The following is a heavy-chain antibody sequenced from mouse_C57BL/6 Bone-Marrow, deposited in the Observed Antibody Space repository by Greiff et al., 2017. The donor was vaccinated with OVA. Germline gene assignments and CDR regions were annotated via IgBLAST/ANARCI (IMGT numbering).Heavy chain of an antibody. D-gene: IGHD2-5*01. Sequence: QVQLQQSGAELVRPGASVTLSCKASGYTFTDYEMPWVKQTPVHGLEWIGAIDPETGGTAYHQKFKGKAILTADKSSSTAYMELRSLTSEDSAVYYCARSYSNYGDWYYWGQGTTLTVSS. CDR3: ARSYSNYGDWYY. V-gene: IGHV1-15*01. CDR2: IDPETGGT. CDR1: GYTFTDYE. J-gene: IGHJ2*01.